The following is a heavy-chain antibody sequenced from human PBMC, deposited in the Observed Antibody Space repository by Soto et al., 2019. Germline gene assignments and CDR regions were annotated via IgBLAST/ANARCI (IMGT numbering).Heavy chain of an antibody. D-gene: IGHD6-19*01. J-gene: IGHJ5*02. CDR3: ARVDPRAVAVDRDA. V-gene: IGHV1-18*01. CDR1: GNTFASHG. CDR2: ISGFNGQT. Sequence: SENGSCKASGNTFASHGFSWVRQAPGQGLEWMGWISGFNGQTNYALKFQGRVTLTTDTSTSTAYMELRSLRSDDTAVYFCARVDPRAVAVDRDALGQGTLV.